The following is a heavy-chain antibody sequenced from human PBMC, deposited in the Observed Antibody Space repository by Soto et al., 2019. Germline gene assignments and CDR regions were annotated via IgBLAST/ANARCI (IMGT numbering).Heavy chain of an antibody. CDR3: AREPLLQAAHGFDI. D-gene: IGHD2-15*01. CDR1: GYTFTGHY. CDR2: INTNSVVT. Sequence: AASVKVSCKASGYTFTGHYMHWVRQAPGQGVEWMGWINTNSVVTNYAQKFQGRVTMTRDTSISTAYMELSRLRSDDTPVYYCAREPLLQAAHGFDIWGQGTMVTVSS. J-gene: IGHJ3*02. V-gene: IGHV1-2*02.